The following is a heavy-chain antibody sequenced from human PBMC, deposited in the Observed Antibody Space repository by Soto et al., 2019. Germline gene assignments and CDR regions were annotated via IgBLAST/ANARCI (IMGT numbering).Heavy chain of an antibody. J-gene: IGHJ4*02. CDR3: PRPPVGYCTTSTCYDYCYY. V-gene: IGHV3-15*07. Sequence: EVQLVESGGGLVEPGGSLTLSGAASGFSFTDAGMNWVRLTSGKRLEWGGRSMRSIFGVTVDYAAPVKGRFTIPNDDSTNTLVLNMNSLKTDDPAIYYCPRPPVGYCTTSTCYDYCYYCGQGALVTVSS. D-gene: IGHD2-8*01. CDR2: SMRSIFGVTV. CDR1: GFSFTDAG.